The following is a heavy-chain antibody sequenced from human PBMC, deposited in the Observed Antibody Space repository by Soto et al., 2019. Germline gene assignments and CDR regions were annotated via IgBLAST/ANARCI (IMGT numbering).Heavy chain of an antibody. V-gene: IGHV1-24*01. J-gene: IGHJ6*02. CDR1: GYTLTELS. CDR2: FDPEDGET. D-gene: IGHD6-13*01. Sequence: ASVKVSCKVSGYTLTELSMHWVRQAPGKGLEWMGGFDPEDGETIYAQKFQGRVTMTEDTSTDTAYTELSRLRSEDTAVYYCATAEGIAAAGVNYYYNNGRNVGGQGTTVAVSS. CDR3: ATAEGIAAAGVNYYYNNGRNV.